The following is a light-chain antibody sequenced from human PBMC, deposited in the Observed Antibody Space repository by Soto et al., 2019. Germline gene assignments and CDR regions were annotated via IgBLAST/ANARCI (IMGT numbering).Light chain of an antibody. CDR2: DAS. CDR3: QQYNTYSPWT. Sequence: DIQMTQSPSTLSASVGDRVTITCRASQRINNWLAWYQQKPGKAPKLLIFDASTLESGVPSRFSGSGSETEFTLTISGLQPDDFATYYCQQYNTYSPWTFGQGTKVEI. J-gene: IGKJ1*01. V-gene: IGKV1-5*01. CDR1: QRINNW.